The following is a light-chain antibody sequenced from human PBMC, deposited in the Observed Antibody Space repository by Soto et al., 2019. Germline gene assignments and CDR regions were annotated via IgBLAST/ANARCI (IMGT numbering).Light chain of an antibody. J-gene: IGLJ2*01. CDR3: SSYTISTTLVL. CDR1: TNDIGSYKY. CDR2: EVT. V-gene: IGLV2-14*01. Sequence: QSVLTQPASVSGSPGQSITISCTGTTNDIGSYKYVSWYQQPPGKAPKLIIYEVTNRPSGVSNRFSGSKSGNTASLTISGLQAEDEADYYCSSYTISTTLVLFGGGTKVTVL.